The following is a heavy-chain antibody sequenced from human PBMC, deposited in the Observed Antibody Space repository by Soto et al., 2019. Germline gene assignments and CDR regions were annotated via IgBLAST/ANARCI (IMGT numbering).Heavy chain of an antibody. V-gene: IGHV4-59*08. Sequence: SETLSLTCTVSGGSISSYYWSWIRQPPGKGLEWIGYIYYSGSTNYNPSLKSRVTISVDTSKNQFSPKLSSVTAADTAVYYCECGYYYYYGMDVWGQGTTVTVS. CDR3: ECGYYYYYGMDV. J-gene: IGHJ6*02. CDR2: IYYSGST. CDR1: GGSISSYY.